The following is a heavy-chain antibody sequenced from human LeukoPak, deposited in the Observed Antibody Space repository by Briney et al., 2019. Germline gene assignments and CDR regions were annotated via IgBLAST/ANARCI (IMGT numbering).Heavy chain of an antibody. Sequence: GGSLRLSCAAPGFTFSSYTMHWVRQAPGKGLEWVAVISYDGSNKYYADSVKGRFTISRDNSKNTLYLQMNSLRAEDTAVYYCARDMYYDFWSGYYMDWFDPWGQGTLVTVSS. D-gene: IGHD3-3*01. J-gene: IGHJ5*02. V-gene: IGHV3-30-3*01. CDR3: ARDMYYDFWSGYYMDWFDP. CDR1: GFTFSSYT. CDR2: ISYDGSNK.